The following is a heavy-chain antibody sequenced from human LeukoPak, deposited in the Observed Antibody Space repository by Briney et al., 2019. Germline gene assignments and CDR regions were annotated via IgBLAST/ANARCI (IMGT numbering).Heavy chain of an antibody. CDR3: ARGNTASYNWFDP. J-gene: IGHJ5*02. D-gene: IGHD4-17*01. CDR2: INHSGST. V-gene: IGHV4-34*01. Sequence: PSETLSLTCAVYGGSFSGYYWSWNRHPPGKGLEWIGEINHSGSTNYNPSLKSRVTISVDTSKNQFSLKLSSVTAADTAVYYCARGNTASYNWFDPWGQGTLVSVSS. CDR1: GGSFSGYY.